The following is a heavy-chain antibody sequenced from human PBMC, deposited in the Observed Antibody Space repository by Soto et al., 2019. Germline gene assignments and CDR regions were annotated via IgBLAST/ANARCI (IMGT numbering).Heavy chain of an antibody. D-gene: IGHD4-4*01. Sequence: GGCRRVYGGGSGCTFSNYGMHWVRQTPGKGLEWVAVVSYDGADKYYADSVRGRFTISRDNSKNTVYLQMSSLRTEDTAVYYCAKDQVDSNPLNYYGMDVWGKVTPVTVS. J-gene: IGHJ6*04. CDR2: VSYDGADK. V-gene: IGHV3-30*18. CDR1: GCTFSNYG. CDR3: AKDQVDSNPLNYYGMDV.